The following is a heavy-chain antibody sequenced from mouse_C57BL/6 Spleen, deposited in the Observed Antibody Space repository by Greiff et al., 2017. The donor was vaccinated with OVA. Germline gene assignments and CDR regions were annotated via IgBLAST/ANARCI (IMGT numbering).Heavy chain of an antibody. CDR3: ARNYYGSSCPRGFDV. D-gene: IGHD1-1*01. CDR1: GYAFSSSW. Sequence: VQLQQSGAELVKPGASVKISCKASGYAFSSSWMNWVKQRPGKGLEWIGQIYPGDGDTNYNGKFKGKATLTADKSSSTAYMQLSSLTSEDSAVYFCARNYYGSSCPRGFDVWGTGTTVNVSS. CDR2: IYPGDGDT. V-gene: IGHV1-80*01. J-gene: IGHJ1*03.